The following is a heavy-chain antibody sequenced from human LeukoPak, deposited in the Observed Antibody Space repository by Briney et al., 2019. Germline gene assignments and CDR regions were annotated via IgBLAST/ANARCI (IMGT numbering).Heavy chain of an antibody. CDR3: ARDRYWYDSSGQDLNWFDP. D-gene: IGHD3-22*01. J-gene: IGHJ5*02. CDR1: GFTFSDYY. CDR2: ISSSGSTI. V-gene: IGHV3-11*04. Sequence: PGGSLRLSCAASGFTFSDYYMSWIRQAPGKGLEWVSYISSSGSTIYYADSVKGRFTISRDNAKNSLYLQMNSLRAEDTAVYYCARDRYWYDSSGQDLNWFDPWGQGTLVTVSS.